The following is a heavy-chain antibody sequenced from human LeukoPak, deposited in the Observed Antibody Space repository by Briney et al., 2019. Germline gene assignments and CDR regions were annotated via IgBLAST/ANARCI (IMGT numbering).Heavy chain of an antibody. Sequence: GGPLRLSCAVSGFTFSGFWMSWSRQAPGKGLEWVASINSDGSEGYYADVVKGRFTISRDNAKNSLYLQINSLRAEDTAVYYCARSSYSSSSSVWGQGTMVTVSS. CDR2: INSDGSEG. V-gene: IGHV3-7*03. CDR1: GFTFSGFW. D-gene: IGHD6-6*01. J-gene: IGHJ3*01. CDR3: ARSSYSSSSSV.